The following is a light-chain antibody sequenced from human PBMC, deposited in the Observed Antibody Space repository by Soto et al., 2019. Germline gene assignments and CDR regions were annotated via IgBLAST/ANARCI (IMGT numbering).Light chain of an antibody. Sequence: DIPMTQSPSSLSASVGDSISITCRASQTINSYLYWYQQKPGKATRLLIYTASTLQSGVPSRFSGGESGTDFTLTSSSLQPEVATTYYCQQAYTPPTCGGGTKVEIK. J-gene: IGKJ4*01. CDR2: TAS. CDR3: QQAYTPPT. CDR1: QTINSY. V-gene: IGKV1-39*01.